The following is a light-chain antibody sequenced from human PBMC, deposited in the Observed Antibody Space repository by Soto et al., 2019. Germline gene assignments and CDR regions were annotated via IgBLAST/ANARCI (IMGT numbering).Light chain of an antibody. CDR1: QGISSY. J-gene: IGKJ4*01. CDR2: AAS. CDR3: QHSPTPPLT. Sequence: IQLTQSPSSLSASVGDRVTITCRASQGISSYLAWYQQKPGKAPKLLIYAASTLQSGVPSRFRGSGSGTDFTLIISSLQPEDFATYSCQHSPTPPLTIGGGTKVDIK. V-gene: IGKV1-9*01.